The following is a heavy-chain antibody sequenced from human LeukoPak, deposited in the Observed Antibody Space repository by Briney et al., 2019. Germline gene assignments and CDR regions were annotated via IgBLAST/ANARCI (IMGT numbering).Heavy chain of an antibody. CDR1: GGTFSSYA. Sequence: SVKVSCKASGGTFSSYAISWVRQAPGQGLEWMGGIIPIFGTANYAQKFQGRVTITADESTSTAYMELSSLRSEDTAVYYCAGEGGSWGQFDYWGQGTLVTVSS. J-gene: IGHJ4*02. V-gene: IGHV1-69*01. CDR2: IIPIFGTA. D-gene: IGHD6-13*01. CDR3: AGEGGSWGQFDY.